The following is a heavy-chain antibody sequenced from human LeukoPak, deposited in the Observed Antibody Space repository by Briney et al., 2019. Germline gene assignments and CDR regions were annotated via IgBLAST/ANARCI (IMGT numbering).Heavy chain of an antibody. CDR1: GFALTSYS. V-gene: IGHV3-48*01. CDR2: LSAAGRTI. CDR3: ARGGYTYGLDS. Sequence: GGSLRLSCAASGFALTSYSMNWVRQAPGKGLEWISYLSAAGRTIYYADSVQGRFSISRDTAKNTVSLQMGSLRADDTAVYYCARGGYTYGLDSWSQGVLVAVSS. J-gene: IGHJ4*02. D-gene: IGHD5-18*01.